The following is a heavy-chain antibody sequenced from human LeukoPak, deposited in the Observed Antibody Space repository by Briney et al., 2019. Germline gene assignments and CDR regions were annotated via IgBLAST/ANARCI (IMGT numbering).Heavy chain of an antibody. CDR2: ISSSGSTT. D-gene: IGHD3-3*01. J-gene: IGHJ3*02. Sequence: GGSLRLSCAASGFTFSSYEMNWVRQAPGKGREWVSHISSSGSTTYYADSAKVRFTITRHNSKNSLYLQMNSLRAEDTAVYYCARSGTPLITIFGVVPPPTFDIWGQGTMVTVSS. CDR1: GFTFSSYE. CDR3: ARSGTPLITIFGVVPPPTFDI. V-gene: IGHV3-48*03.